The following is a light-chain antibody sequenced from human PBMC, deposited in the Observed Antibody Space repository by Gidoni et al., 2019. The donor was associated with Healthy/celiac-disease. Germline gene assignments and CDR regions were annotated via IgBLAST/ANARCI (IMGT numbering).Light chain of an antibody. V-gene: IGKV1-27*01. CDR3: QKYNSAWT. Sequence: MTQSPSSLSASVGDRVTITCRASQGISNYLAWYHQKPGKVPKLLIYAASTLQSGVPSRFSGSGSGTDFTLTISSLQPEDVATYYCQKYNSAWTFXQXTKVXI. CDR2: AAS. J-gene: IGKJ1*01. CDR1: QGISNY.